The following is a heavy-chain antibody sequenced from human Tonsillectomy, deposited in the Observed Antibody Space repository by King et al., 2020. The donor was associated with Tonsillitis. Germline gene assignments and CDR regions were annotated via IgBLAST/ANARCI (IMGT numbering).Heavy chain of an antibody. CDR1: GYTFTSFG. V-gene: IGHV1-18*01. CDR2: SSTYNAKT. Sequence: QLVQSGAELKKPWASVKVSCRASGYTFTSFGITWVRQAPGQVLEWMGWSSTYNAKTQYAQNLQGRVTMTTDTSTSTAYMELRSLRSNDTAVYYCARRGGFCTGVSCYEAYWGQGTLVTVSS. CDR3: ARRGGFCTGVSCYEAY. D-gene: IGHD2-15*01. J-gene: IGHJ4*02.